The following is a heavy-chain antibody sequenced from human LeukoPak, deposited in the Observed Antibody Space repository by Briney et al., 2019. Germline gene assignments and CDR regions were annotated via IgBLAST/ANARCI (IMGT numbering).Heavy chain of an antibody. CDR2: ISAYNGNT. Sequence: ASVKVSCKASGYTFTSYGISWVRQAPGQGLEWMGWISAYNGNTNYAQKLQGRVTMTTDTSTSTAYMELRSLRSDDTAVYYFARTRRDGYNYEVDYFDYWGQGTLVTVSS. J-gene: IGHJ4*02. CDR3: ARTRRDGYNYEVDYFDY. CDR1: GYTFTSYG. D-gene: IGHD5-24*01. V-gene: IGHV1-18*01.